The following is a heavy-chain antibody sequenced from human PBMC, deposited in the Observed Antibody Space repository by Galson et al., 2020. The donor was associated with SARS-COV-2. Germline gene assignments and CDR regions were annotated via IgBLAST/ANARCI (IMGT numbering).Heavy chain of an antibody. D-gene: IGHD3-16*01. J-gene: IGHJ5*02. V-gene: IGHV3-11*01. CDR2: IKNGGDTI. CDR3: ARESWGSLDP. CDR1: GFIFSDAH. Sequence: GESLKISCAASGFIFSDAHMTWIRQAPGKGLEWISYIKNGGDTIYYADSVKGRFTMSRDNANNLLYLQMNSLRVEDTAMYYCARESWGSLDPWGQGPLVTVST.